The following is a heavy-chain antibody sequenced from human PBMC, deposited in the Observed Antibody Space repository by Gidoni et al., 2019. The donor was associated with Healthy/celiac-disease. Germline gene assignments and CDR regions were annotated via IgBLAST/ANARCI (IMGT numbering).Heavy chain of an antibody. D-gene: IGHD1-26*01. V-gene: IGHV3-30*03. CDR3: ARSNSGSPGDAFDI. J-gene: IGHJ3*02. CDR2: ISYDGSNK. CDR1: GFTFSSYG. Sequence: QLQLVESGGGVVQPWRSLRLSCAASGFTFSSYGMHWVRQAPGKGLEWVAVISYDGSNKYYADAVKGRITIYRDNSKNKLYLQMNSLRAEDTAVYYCARSNSGSPGDAFDIWGQGTMVTVSS.